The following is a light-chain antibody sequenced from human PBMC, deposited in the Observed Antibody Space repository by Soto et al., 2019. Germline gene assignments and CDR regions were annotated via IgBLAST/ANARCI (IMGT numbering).Light chain of an antibody. V-gene: IGKV3-15*01. J-gene: IGKJ5*01. CDR3: QQYNNWPFS. CDR2: DIS. CDR1: QDVTTN. Sequence: EISMTQFPAILSASPGGGATLSCRAAQDVTTNFAWYQLRRGQPPRLLIYDISTRATGVPARFSGSGSGTECTLTISGLQSEDFALYFSQQYNNWPFSFGPGTRLEIK.